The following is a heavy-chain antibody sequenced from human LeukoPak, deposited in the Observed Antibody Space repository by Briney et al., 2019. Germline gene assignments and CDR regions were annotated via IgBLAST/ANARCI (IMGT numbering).Heavy chain of an antibody. CDR1: GFTFSSYW. CDR3: ARDAIVGVTSPNDY. CDR2: IDNDGSTT. Sequence: AGGSLRLSCAASGFTFSSYWMHWVRQVPGKGLVWVSRIDNDGSTTSYADSVKGRFIISRDNAKNTLYLQMSSLRVEVTAVYYCARDAIVGVTSPNDYWGQGTLVTVSS. D-gene: IGHD1-26*01. J-gene: IGHJ4*02. V-gene: IGHV3-74*01.